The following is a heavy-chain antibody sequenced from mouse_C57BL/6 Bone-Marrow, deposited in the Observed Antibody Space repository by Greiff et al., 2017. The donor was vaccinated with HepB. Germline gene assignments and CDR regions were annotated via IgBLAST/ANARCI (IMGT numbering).Heavy chain of an antibody. CDR2: IYPRDGST. D-gene: IGHD1-1*01. CDR1: GYTFTDHT. V-gene: IGHV1-78*01. Sequence: VKLMESDAGLVQPGASVKISCKVSGYTFTDHTIHWMKQRPEQGLEWIGYIYPRDGSTKYNEKVKGKATLTADKSSSTAYMQLNSLTSEDSAVYFCARSVYYYGSRDYAMDYCGQGTSATVSS. J-gene: IGHJ4*01. CDR3: ARSVYYYGSRDYAMDY.